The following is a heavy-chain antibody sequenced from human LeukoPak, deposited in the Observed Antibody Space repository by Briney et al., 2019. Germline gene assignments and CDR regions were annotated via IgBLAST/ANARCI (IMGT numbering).Heavy chain of an antibody. CDR3: ARDRVGDSDAFEV. V-gene: IGHV3-7*01. CDR1: GYRFSNNW. J-gene: IGHJ3*01. D-gene: IGHD2-21*01. CDR2: IKQDGSEK. Sequence: GGSLRLSCAASGYRFSNNWMSWVRQAPGKGLEWVANIKQDGSEKYYVDSVKGRFTISRDNANSLLYLKMSGLRAEDTAIYCCARDRVGDSDAFEVWGQGTVVTVS.